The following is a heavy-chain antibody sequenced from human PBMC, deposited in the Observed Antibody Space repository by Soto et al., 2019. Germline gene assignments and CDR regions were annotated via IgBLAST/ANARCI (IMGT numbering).Heavy chain of an antibody. CDR3: ARLRGEGYYYYGMDV. D-gene: IGHD3-10*01. Sequence: SETLSLTCTVSGVSISSSSYYWGWIRQPPGKGLEWIGSIYYSGSTYYNPSLKSRVTISVDTSKNQFSLKLSSVTAADTAVYYCARLRGEGYYYYGMDVWGQGTTVTVSS. J-gene: IGHJ6*02. V-gene: IGHV4-39*01. CDR1: GVSISSSSYY. CDR2: IYYSGST.